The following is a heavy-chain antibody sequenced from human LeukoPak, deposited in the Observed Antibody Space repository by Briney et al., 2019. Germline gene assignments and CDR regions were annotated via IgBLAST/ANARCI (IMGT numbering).Heavy chain of an antibody. Sequence: SETLSLTCTVSGGSISSYYWSWIRQPAGKGLEWIGRIYTSGSTNYNPSLKSRVTMSVDTSKNQFSLKLSSVTAADTAVYYCARDISVYSSGWYQPYFDYWGQGTLDTVSS. D-gene: IGHD6-19*01. CDR2: IYTSGST. V-gene: IGHV4-4*07. J-gene: IGHJ4*02. CDR1: GGSISSYY. CDR3: ARDISVYSSGWYQPYFDY.